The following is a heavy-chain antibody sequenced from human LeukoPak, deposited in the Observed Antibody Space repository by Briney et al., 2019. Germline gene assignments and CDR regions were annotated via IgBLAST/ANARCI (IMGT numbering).Heavy chain of an antibody. CDR3: ARQMGENWFDP. D-gene: IGHD3-16*01. V-gene: IGHV4-61*05. CDR2: VYYSGST. CDR1: GDSITSGSYY. Sequence: PSQTLSLTCTVPGDSITSGSYYLAWIRQPPGKGLEWIGYVYYSGSTNYNPSLKSRVTISVDTSKNQFSLKLTSVTAADTAVYYCARQMGENWFDPWGQGTLVTVSS. J-gene: IGHJ5*02.